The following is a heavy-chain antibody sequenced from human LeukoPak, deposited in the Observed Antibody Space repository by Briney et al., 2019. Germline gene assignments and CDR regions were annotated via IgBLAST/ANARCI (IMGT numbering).Heavy chain of an antibody. CDR1: GFTFSSYA. Sequence: GGSLRLSCAASGFTFSSYAMSWVRQAPGKGLEWVSAISGSGGSTYYADSVKGRFTFSRDNSKNTLYLQMNSLRAEDTAVYYCAKLTNYDILTGYSVIDYWGQGTLVTVSS. V-gene: IGHV3-23*01. D-gene: IGHD3-9*01. CDR3: AKLTNYDILTGYSVIDY. CDR2: ISGSGGST. J-gene: IGHJ4*02.